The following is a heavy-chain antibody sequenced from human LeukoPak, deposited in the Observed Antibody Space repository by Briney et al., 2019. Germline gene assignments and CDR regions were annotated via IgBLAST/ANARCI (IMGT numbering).Heavy chain of an antibody. CDR2: INHSGST. D-gene: IGHD4-11*01. J-gene: IGHJ6*02. CDR3: ARAITDSNYSGYSYYFFRDV. V-gene: IGHV4-34*01. Sequence: SETLSLTSAVYGGSFTGVYWSWIRQPPGKGLEWIGEINHSGSTNYNPSLKSRVTISVDTSKNQFSLKLSSVTAADTAVYYCARAITDSNYSGYSYYFFRDVWGQGTTVTVSS. CDR1: GGSFTGVY.